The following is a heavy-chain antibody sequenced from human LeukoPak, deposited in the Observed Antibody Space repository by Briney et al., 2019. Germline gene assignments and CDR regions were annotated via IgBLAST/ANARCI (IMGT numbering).Heavy chain of an antibody. J-gene: IGHJ1*01. V-gene: IGHV3-7*01. CDR1: GFTSSSYW. Sequence: PGGSLRLSSAASGFTSSSYWMSWVRQTPKEWLEWVANIKEDGSEIYYVDSVKGRFTISRDDAKNSLYLQMNSLRAEDTAVYHCARSGYASGFDQWGQGTLVTVSS. CDR2: IKEDGSEI. CDR3: ARSGYASGFDQ. D-gene: IGHD5-18*01.